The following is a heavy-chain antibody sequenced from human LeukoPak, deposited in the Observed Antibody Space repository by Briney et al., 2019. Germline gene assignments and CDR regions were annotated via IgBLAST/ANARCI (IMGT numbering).Heavy chain of an antibody. D-gene: IGHD3-16*01. CDR2: IHPSSGGT. Sequence: ASVKVSCKASGFTFSDYYIHWVRHAPGQGLEWMGWIHPSSGGTNYAQKFQGRVTQTRNTSTSTAYMELSSLRSDDTAVYYCARPQRLIYVWGSHRPLYGMDVWGQGTTVTVSS. CDR3: ARPQRLIYVWGSHRPLYGMDV. J-gene: IGHJ6*02. CDR1: GFTFSDYY. V-gene: IGHV1-2*02.